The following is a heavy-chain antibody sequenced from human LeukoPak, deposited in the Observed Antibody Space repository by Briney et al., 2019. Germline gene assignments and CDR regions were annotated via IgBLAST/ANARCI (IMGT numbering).Heavy chain of an antibody. D-gene: IGHD3-10*01. V-gene: IGHV3-9*01. CDR3: AKAGSGSYQYLYYFDY. CDR1: GFTFDDYA. J-gene: IGHJ4*02. CDR2: ISWNSGSI. Sequence: GGSLRLSCAASGFTFDDYAMHWVRQVPGKGLEWVSGISWNSGSIGYADSVKGRFTISRDNAKNSLYLQMNSLRAEDTALYYCAKAGSGSYQYLYYFDYWGQGTLVTVS.